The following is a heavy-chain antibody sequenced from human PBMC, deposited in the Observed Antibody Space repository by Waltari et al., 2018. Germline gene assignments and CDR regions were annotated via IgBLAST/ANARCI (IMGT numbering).Heavy chain of an antibody. V-gene: IGHV3-23*03. J-gene: IGHJ4*02. CDR1: GFTFSSYA. Sequence: EVQLLESGGGLVQPGGSLRLSCAASGFTFSSYAMSWVRQAPGKGLEWVSVIDSGGSTYYADSVKGRFTISRDNSKNTLYLQMNSLRAEDTAVYYCAKKNRGDFFDYWGQGTLVTVSS. CDR3: AKKNRGDFFDY. CDR2: IDSGGST.